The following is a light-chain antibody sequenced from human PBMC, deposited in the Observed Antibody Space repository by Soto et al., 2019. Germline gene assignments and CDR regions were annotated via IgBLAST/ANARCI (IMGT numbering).Light chain of an antibody. J-gene: IGLJ2*01. CDR3: SSYTSSSHVL. V-gene: IGLV2-14*01. Sequence: QSALTQPASVSGSPGQSITISCTGTSSDVGGYNYVSWYQQHPGKAPKLMIYEVSNRPSGVSNRLSGSKSGNTASLTISGLQAEDEADYYCSSYTSSSHVLFGGGTKLTVL. CDR1: SSDVGGYNY. CDR2: EVS.